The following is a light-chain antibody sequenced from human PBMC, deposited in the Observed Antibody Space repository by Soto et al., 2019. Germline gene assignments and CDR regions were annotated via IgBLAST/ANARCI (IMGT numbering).Light chain of an antibody. CDR1: SSNIGAGYD. V-gene: IGLV1-40*01. J-gene: IGLJ3*02. CDR2: GNS. CDR3: QSYDSSLNGGV. Sequence: QSVLTQPPSVSGAPGQRVTISCTGSSSNIGAGYDVHWYQQLPGTAPKLLIYGNSNRPSGVPDRFSGSKSGTSASLAITGLHAEDEADYYCQSYDSSLNGGVLGGGTKLTVL.